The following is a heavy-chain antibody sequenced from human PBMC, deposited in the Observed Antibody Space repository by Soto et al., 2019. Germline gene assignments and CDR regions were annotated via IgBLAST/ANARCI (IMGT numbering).Heavy chain of an antibody. CDR2: ISHDGNTQ. CDR1: GFTFSHYG. V-gene: IGHV3-30*03. Sequence: QLQLVESGGGVVQPGRSLRLSCAASGFTFSHYGMHWVRQPPGKGLEWVAVISHDGNTQYYPDSVKGRFTISRDNPKHTLYLQMNSLKADDTAIYCCALDQADPTRFMVHWGQGTLVTVSS. D-gene: IGHD3-10*01. J-gene: IGHJ4*02. CDR3: ALDQADPTRFMVH.